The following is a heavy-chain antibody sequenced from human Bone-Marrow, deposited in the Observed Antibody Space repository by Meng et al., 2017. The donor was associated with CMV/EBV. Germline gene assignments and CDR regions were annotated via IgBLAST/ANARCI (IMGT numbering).Heavy chain of an antibody. Sequence: SVKVSCKASGGTFSSYAISWVRQAPGQGLEWMGGIIPIFGTANYAQKFQGRVTITTDESTSTAYMELSSLRSEDTAVYYCATNIVVVPAAPEPPYYYYYYGMDVWGQRTTVTVSS. J-gene: IGHJ6*02. CDR2: IIPIFGTA. D-gene: IGHD2-2*01. CDR1: GGTFSSYA. CDR3: ATNIVVVPAAPEPPYYYYYYGMDV. V-gene: IGHV1-69*05.